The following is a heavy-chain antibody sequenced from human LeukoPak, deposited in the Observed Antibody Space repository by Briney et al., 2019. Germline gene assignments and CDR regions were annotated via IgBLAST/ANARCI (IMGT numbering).Heavy chain of an antibody. CDR2: INHSGST. V-gene: IGHV4-34*01. J-gene: IGHJ5*02. CDR3: AMRYCSSTSCYLRFVRDWFDP. Sequence: PSETLSLTCAVYGGSFSGYYWSWIRQPPGKGLEWIGEINHSGSTNYNPSLKSRVTISVDTSKNQFSLKLSSVTAADTAVYYCAMRYCSSTSCYLRFVRDWFDPWGQGTLVTVSS. D-gene: IGHD2-2*01. CDR1: GGSFSGYY.